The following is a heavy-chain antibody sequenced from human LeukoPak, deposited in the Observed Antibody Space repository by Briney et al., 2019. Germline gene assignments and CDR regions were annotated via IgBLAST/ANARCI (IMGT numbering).Heavy chain of an antibody. D-gene: IGHD3-22*01. CDR1: GFTVSSNY. J-gene: IGHJ4*02. CDR2: IYSGGST. CDR3: ARLYDSSHFDY. Sequence: GESLRLSCAASGFTVSSNYLSWVRQAPGQGLEWVSVIYSGGSTYYADSVKGRFTISRDNSKNTLYLQMNSLRAEDTAVYYCARLYDSSHFDYWGQGTLVTVSS. V-gene: IGHV3-53*01.